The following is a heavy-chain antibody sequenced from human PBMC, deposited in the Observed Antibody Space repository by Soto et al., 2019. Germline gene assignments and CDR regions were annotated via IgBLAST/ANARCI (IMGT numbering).Heavy chain of an antibody. J-gene: IGHJ3*02. CDR3: ARDQSGYGQLSAFDI. V-gene: IGHV4-31*03. Sequence: QVQLQESGPGLVKPSQTLSLTCTVSGGSISSVGYYWSWIRQHPGKGLEWIGYIYYSGSTYYNPSLKRRVTVSVDTSKNQCSLKLSSVTAADTAVYYCARDQSGYGQLSAFDIWGQGTMVTVSS. CDR2: IYYSGST. CDR1: GGSISSVGYY. D-gene: IGHD5-12*01.